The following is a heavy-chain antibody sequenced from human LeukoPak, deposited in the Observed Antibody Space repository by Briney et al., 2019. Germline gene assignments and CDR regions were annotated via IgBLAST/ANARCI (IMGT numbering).Heavy chain of an antibody. CDR1: GGSISSYY. J-gene: IGHJ5*02. Sequence: NPSETLSLTCTVSGGSISSYYWSWIRQPPGKGLEWIGYIYYSGSTNYNPSLKSRVTISVDTSKNQFSLKLSSVTAADTAVYYCARDPGSPAMATFGFDPWGQGTLVTVSS. D-gene: IGHD5-18*01. CDR3: ARDPGSPAMATFGFDP. V-gene: IGHV4-59*01. CDR2: IYYSGST.